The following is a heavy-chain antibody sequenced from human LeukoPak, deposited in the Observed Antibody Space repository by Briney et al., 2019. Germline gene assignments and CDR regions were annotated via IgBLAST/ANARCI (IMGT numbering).Heavy chain of an antibody. J-gene: IGHJ6*02. V-gene: IGHV3-53*04. Sequence: GGSLRLSCAASGFTVSSNYMSWVRQAPGKGLEWVSVIYSGGSTYYADSVKGRFTNSRHNSKNTLYLQMNSLRAEDTAVYYCAMAPYYYDSSGYPTYYYYGMDVWGQGTTVTVSS. CDR1: GFTVSSNY. CDR2: IYSGGST. D-gene: IGHD3-22*01. CDR3: AMAPYYYDSSGYPTYYYYGMDV.